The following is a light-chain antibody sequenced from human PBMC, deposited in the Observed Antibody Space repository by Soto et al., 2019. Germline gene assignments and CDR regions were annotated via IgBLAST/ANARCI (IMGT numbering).Light chain of an antibody. CDR2: EVS. Sequence: QSVLTQPPSASGSPGQSVTISCTGTSNDVGGYNYVSWYQQHPGKAPKLMIHEVSKRPSGVPDRFSGSKSGNTASLTVSGLRTEDEADYYCSSYGGANPVVFGGGTKLTVL. V-gene: IGLV2-8*01. CDR1: SNDVGGYNY. CDR3: SSYGGANPVV. J-gene: IGLJ2*01.